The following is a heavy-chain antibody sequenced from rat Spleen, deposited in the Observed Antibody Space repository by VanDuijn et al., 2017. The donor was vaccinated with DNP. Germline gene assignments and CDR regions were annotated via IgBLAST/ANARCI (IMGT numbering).Heavy chain of an antibody. CDR1: GFSLSRYA. CDR2: VSNGGNT. Sequence: QVQLTESGPGLVQPSRTLSLSCTVSGFSLSRYAVAWIRQPPGKGLEWIAAVSNGGNTYYNSALKSRLSISRDTSKSQVFLKMDSLQTEDTALYFCARSDYHDGGYYYGYFDYWGQGVMVTVSS. V-gene: IGHV2-6*01. J-gene: IGHJ2*01. D-gene: IGHD1-12*02. CDR3: ARSDYHDGGYYYGYFDY.